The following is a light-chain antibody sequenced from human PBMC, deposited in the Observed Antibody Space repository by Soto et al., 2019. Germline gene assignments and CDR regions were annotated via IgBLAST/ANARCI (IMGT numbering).Light chain of an antibody. Sequence: QSALTQPASVSGSRGQSITISCSGTSSDIGGYNYVSWYQHHPGKAPKLMIYEVNNRPSGVSDRFSGSKSGNTASLTISGLKAEDEADYYCSSYTRRTTSVVFGGGTKVTVL. CDR2: EVN. V-gene: IGLV2-14*01. CDR1: SSDIGGYNY. CDR3: SSYTRRTTSVV. J-gene: IGLJ2*01.